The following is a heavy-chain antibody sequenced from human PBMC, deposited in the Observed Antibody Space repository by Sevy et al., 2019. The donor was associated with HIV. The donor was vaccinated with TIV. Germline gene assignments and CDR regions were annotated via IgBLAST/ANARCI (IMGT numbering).Heavy chain of an antibody. V-gene: IGHV3-30*18. CDR3: AKDRGHVDTAMATDY. CDR1: GFTFSSYG. CDR2: ISYDGSNK. Sequence: SLRLSCAASGFTFSSYGMHWVRQAPGKGLEWVAVISYDGSNKYYADSVKGRFTISRDNSKNTLYLQMNSLRAEDTAVYYCAKDRGHVDTAMATDYWGQGTLVTVSS. D-gene: IGHD5-18*01. J-gene: IGHJ4*02.